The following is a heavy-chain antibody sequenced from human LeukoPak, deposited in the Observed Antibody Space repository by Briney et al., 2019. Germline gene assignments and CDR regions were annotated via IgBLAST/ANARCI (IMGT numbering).Heavy chain of an antibody. CDR2: INHSGST. V-gene: IGHV4-34*01. CDR1: GVSISSYY. Sequence: KSSETLSLTCSVSGVSISSYYWSWIRQPPGKGLEWIGEINHSGSTNYNPSLKSRVTISVDTSKNQFSLKLSSVTAADTAVYYCARGRIAVAVTNYYYYGMDVWGQGTTVTVSS. CDR3: ARGRIAVAVTNYYYYGMDV. J-gene: IGHJ6*02. D-gene: IGHD6-19*01.